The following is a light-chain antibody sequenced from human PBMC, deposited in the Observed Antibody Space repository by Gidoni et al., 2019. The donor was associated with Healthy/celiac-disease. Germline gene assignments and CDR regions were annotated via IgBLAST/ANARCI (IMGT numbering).Light chain of an antibody. Sequence: DIKMTKSPSSLSASVGDRVTITCRASQSISSYLNWYQQKPGKAPKLLIYAASSLQSGVPSRFSGSGPGTDFTLTISSLQPEDFATYYCQQSYSTPTFGQGTKVEIK. CDR3: QQSYSTPT. J-gene: IGKJ1*01. CDR1: QSISSY. CDR2: AAS. V-gene: IGKV1-39*01.